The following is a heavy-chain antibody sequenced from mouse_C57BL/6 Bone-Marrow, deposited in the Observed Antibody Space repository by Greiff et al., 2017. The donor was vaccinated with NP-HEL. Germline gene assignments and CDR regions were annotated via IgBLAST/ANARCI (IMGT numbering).Heavy chain of an antibody. J-gene: IGHJ4*01. D-gene: IGHD1-1*01. CDR1: GFTFSDYY. Sequence: EVHLVESGGGLVQPGGSLKLSCAASGFTFSDYYMYWVRQTPEKRLEWVAYISNGGGSTYYPDTVKGRFTISSDNAKNTLYLQMSRLKSEDTAMYYCARRLLPHYYAMDYWGQGTSVTVSS. V-gene: IGHV5-12*01. CDR2: ISNGGGST. CDR3: ARRLLPHYYAMDY.